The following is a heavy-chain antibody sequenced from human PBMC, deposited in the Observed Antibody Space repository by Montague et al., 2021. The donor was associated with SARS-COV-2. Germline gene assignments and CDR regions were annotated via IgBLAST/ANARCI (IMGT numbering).Heavy chain of an antibody. CDR3: ARDPPYFDFGGFLDY. D-gene: IGHD3-9*01. Sequence: SLRLSCAASGFTFSSYAMHWVRQAPGKGLEWVAGISYDGSNIYYADSVKGRFTISRDNSKNTLYLQMNSLRAEDTAVYYCARDPPYFDFGGFLDYWGQGTLVTVSS. J-gene: IGHJ4*02. CDR2: ISYDGSNI. CDR1: GFTFSSYA. V-gene: IGHV3-30-3*01.